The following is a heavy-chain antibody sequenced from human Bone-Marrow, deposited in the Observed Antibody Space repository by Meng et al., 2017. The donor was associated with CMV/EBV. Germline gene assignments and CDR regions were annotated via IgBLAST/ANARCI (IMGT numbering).Heavy chain of an antibody. CDR3: ARDLANSGRYFDY. CDR1: GYTFTGYY. CDR2: INPNSGGT. Sequence: ASVKVSCKASGYTFTGYYMHWVRQAPGQGLEWMGWINPNSGGTKYAQKFQGRVTMTRDTSISTAYLELSRLRFDDTAVYYCARDLANSGRYFDYWGQRSLVTVYS. D-gene: IGHD1-1*01. V-gene: IGHV1-2*02. J-gene: IGHJ4*02.